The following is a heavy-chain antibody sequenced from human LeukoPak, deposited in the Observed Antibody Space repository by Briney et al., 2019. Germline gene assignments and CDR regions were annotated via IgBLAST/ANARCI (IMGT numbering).Heavy chain of an antibody. CDR3: ARGRNIEMTTMSGGSDY. J-gene: IGHJ4*02. Sequence: ASVKVSCKASGYTFTYYYMHWVRQAPGQGLEWMGWLNPNSGDTNYAQKFQGRVSMTRDSSISTAYMDLSDLRSDDTAVYSCARGRNIEMTTMSGGSDYWGQGTLVTVSS. CDR2: LNPNSGDT. CDR1: GYTFTYYY. D-gene: IGHD5-24*01. V-gene: IGHV1-2*02.